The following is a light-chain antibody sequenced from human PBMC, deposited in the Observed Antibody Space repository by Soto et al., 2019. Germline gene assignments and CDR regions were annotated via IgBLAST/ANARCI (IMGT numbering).Light chain of an antibody. V-gene: IGKV3D-20*01. J-gene: IGKJ4*01. CDR1: QSVSSSY. CDR3: QQYNNWPRAT. CDR2: DTS. Sequence: VVLTQSPATLSLSPGERGSLSCGASQSVSSSYVAWYQHKPGLAPRLLIHDTSSRATGFPARFSGSGSGTEFNLTISSLQSEDFGVYYCQQYNNWPRATFGGGTKVDIK.